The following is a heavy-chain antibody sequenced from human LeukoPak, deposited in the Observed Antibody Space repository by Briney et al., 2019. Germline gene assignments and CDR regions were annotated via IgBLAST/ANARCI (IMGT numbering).Heavy chain of an antibody. Sequence: ASVKVSCKASGYTFTSYYMHWVRQAPGQGLEWMGIINPSGGSTSYAQKFQGRVTMTRDMSTSTVYVELSSLRSEDTAVYYCARDLGILWFGELFAMDVWGKGTTVTVSS. CDR3: ARDLGILWFGELFAMDV. CDR2: INPSGGST. J-gene: IGHJ6*04. V-gene: IGHV1-46*01. CDR1: GYTFTSYY. D-gene: IGHD3-10*01.